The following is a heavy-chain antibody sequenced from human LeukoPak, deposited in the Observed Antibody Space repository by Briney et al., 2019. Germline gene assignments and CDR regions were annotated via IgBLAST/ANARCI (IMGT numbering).Heavy chain of an antibody. J-gene: IGHJ4*02. CDR1: GYSFTSYW. V-gene: IGHV5-51*01. Sequence: GESLKISCKGSGYSFTSYWVGWVRQMPGKGLEWMGVIYPGDSDTRYSPSFQGQVTISADKSISTAYLQWSSLKASDTAMYYCARHGLDSSGWFAYWGQGTLVTVSS. D-gene: IGHD6-19*01. CDR3: ARHGLDSSGWFAY. CDR2: IYPGDSDT.